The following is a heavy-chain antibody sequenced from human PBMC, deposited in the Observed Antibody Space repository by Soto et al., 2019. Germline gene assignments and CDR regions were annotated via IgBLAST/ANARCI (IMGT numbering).Heavy chain of an antibody. V-gene: IGHV4-31*03. CDR1: GGSISSGGYY. Sequence: SETLSLTCTVSGGSISSGGYYWSWIRQHPGKGLGWIGYIYYSGSTYYNPSLKSRVTISVDTSKNQFSLKLSSVTAADTAVYYCARSIVVVRDPSYYYGMDVWGQGTTVTVSS. CDR3: ARSIVVVRDPSYYYGMDV. J-gene: IGHJ6*02. D-gene: IGHD3-22*01. CDR2: IYYSGST.